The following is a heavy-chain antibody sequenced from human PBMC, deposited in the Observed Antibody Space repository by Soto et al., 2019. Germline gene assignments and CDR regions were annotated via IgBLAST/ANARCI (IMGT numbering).Heavy chain of an antibody. V-gene: IGHV3-11*01. CDR2: ISNGDETT. J-gene: IGHJ4*02. CDR1: GFIFTDYS. Sequence: GGSLRLSCAASGFIFTDYSMTWIRQAPGKGLEWVSYISNGDETTQYADSVKGRFTVYRDNAKKVLFLQMSSLSVDEKAAYSCARDPKRRDGYNFDSWGRGAPVTVS. CDR3: ARDPKRRDGYNFDS. D-gene: IGHD5-12*01.